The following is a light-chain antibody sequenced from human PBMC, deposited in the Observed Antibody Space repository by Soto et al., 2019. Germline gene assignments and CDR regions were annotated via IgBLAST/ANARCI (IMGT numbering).Light chain of an antibody. V-gene: IGKV3-20*01. CDR2: GTS. J-gene: IGKJ1*01. CDR3: QQYASSPWT. CDR1: QSVSRSY. Sequence: EIVLTQSPGTLSLSPGDRATLSCRASQSVSRSYLGWYQQKPGQAPRLLVFGTSSRATGIPDRFSGTGSGTDFTLSISSLEPEDFAVYFCQQYASSPWTFGKGTKVDIK.